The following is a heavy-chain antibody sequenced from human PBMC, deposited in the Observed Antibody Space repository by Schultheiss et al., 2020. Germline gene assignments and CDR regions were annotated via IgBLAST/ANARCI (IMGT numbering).Heavy chain of an antibody. Sequence: SETLSLTCTVSGGSISSGGYYWSWIRQPPGKGLEWIGSIYYSGSTYYNPSLKSRVTISVDTSKNQFSLKLSSVTAADTAVYYCARSSSGYYQVRFDYWGQGTLVTVSS. CDR3: ARSSSGYYQVRFDY. CDR2: IYYSGST. D-gene: IGHD3-22*01. J-gene: IGHJ4*02. CDR1: GGSISSGGYY. V-gene: IGHV4-39*07.